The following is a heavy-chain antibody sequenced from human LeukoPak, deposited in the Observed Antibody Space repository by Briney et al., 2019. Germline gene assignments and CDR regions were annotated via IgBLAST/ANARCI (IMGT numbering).Heavy chain of an antibody. CDR2: INPNSGGT. CDR1: GYTFTGYY. J-gene: IGHJ4*02. V-gene: IGHV1-2*04. D-gene: IGHD2-2*01. CDR3: AKDVPYIVVVPANFDY. Sequence: GASVKVSCKASGYTFTGYYMHWVRQAPGQGLEWMGWINPNSGGTNYAQKFQGWVTMTRDTSISTAYMELSRLRSDDTAVYYCAKDVPYIVVVPANFDYWGQGTLVTVSS.